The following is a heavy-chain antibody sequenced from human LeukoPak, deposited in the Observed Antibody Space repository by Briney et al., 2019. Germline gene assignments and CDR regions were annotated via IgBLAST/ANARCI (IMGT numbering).Heavy chain of an antibody. D-gene: IGHD6-13*01. J-gene: IGHJ4*01. CDR2: IYYSGST. V-gene: IGHV4-39*01. CDR3: ARGPIAAAGDY. Sequence: PSETLSLTCTVSGGSISSSSYYWGWIRRPPGKGLEWIGSIYYSGSTYYNPSLKSRVTISVDTSKNQFSLKLSSVTAADTAVYYCARGPIAAAGDYWGHGTLVTVSS. CDR1: GGSISSSSYY.